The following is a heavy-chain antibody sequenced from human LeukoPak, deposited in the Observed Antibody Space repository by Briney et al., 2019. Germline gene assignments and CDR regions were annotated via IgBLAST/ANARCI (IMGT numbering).Heavy chain of an antibody. CDR3: ARTYYDILTGYYHPTDY. V-gene: IGHV4-39*07. D-gene: IGHD3-9*01. CDR2: INHSGST. J-gene: IGHJ4*02. Sequence: SETLSLTCTVSGGSISSSSYYWGWIRQPPGKGLEWIGEINHSGSTNYNPSLKSRVTISVDTSKNQFSLKLSSVTAADTAVYYCARTYYDILTGYYHPTDYWGQGTLVTVSS. CDR1: GGSISSSSYY.